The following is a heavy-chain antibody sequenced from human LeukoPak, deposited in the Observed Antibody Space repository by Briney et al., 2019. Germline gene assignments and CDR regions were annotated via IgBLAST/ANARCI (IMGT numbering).Heavy chain of an antibody. V-gene: IGHV1-8*01. CDR1: GYTFTSYD. J-gene: IGHJ6*02. D-gene: IGHD1-14*01. CDR3: ARGGINYYYYGMDV. CDR2: MNPNSGNT. Sequence: ASVKVSCKASGYTFTSYDINWVRQATGQGLEWMGWMNPNSGNTGYAQKFQGRVTMTRNTSISTAYMELSSLRSEDTAVYNCARGGINYYYYGMDVWGQGTTVTVSS.